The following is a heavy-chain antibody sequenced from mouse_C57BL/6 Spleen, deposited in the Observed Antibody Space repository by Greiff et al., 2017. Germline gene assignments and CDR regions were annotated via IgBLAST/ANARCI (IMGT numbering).Heavy chain of an antibody. CDR3: ARDYGSPLYAMDY. V-gene: IGHV1-66*01. J-gene: IGHJ4*01. Sequence: QVQLQQSGPELVKPGASVKISCKASGYSFTSYYIHWVKQRPGQGLEWIGWIYPGSGNTKYNEKFKGKATLTADTSSSTAYMQLSSLTSEDSAVYYCARDYGSPLYAMDYWGQGTSVTVAS. CDR1: GYSFTSYY. CDR2: IYPGSGNT. D-gene: IGHD1-1*01.